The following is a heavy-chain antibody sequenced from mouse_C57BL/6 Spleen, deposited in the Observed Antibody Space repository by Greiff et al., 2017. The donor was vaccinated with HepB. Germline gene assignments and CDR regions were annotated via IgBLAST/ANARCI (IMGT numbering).Heavy chain of an antibody. CDR3: ALLRRNYAMDY. CDR2: INPSSGYT. J-gene: IGHJ4*01. V-gene: IGHV1-4*01. D-gene: IGHD1-2*01. Sequence: VKLQESGAELARPGASVKMSCKASGYTFTSYTMHWVKQRPGQGLEWIGYINPSSGYTKYNQKFKDKATLTADKSSSTAYMQLSSLTSEDSAVYYCALLRRNYAMDYWGQGTSVTVSS. CDR1: GYTFTSYT.